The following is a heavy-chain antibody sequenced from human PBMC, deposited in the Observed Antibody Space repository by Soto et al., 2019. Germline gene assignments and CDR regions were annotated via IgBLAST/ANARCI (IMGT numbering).Heavy chain of an antibody. D-gene: IGHD3-10*01. J-gene: IGHJ6*02. CDR2: IYYSGST. CDR1: GGSISSYD. CDR3: ARGGGNYYYYGMDV. V-gene: IGHV4-59*01. Sequence: SETLSLTCTVSGGSISSYDWSWIRQPPGKGLEWIGYIYYSGSTNYNPSLKSRVTISVDTSKNQFSLKLSSVTAADTAVYYCARGGGNYYYYGMDVWGQGTTVTVSS.